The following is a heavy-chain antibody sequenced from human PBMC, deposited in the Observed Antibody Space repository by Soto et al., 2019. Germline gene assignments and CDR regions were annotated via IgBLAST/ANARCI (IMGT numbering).Heavy chain of an antibody. CDR1: GFTFSDYA. CDR2: ISGSGGST. J-gene: IGHJ4*02. CDR3: AKEKGYCSSTSCYIPYDY. V-gene: IGHV3-23*01. Sequence: EVQLLESGGGLVQPGGSLRLSCAASGFTFSDYAMSWVRQAPGKGLEWVSAISGSGGSTYYADSVKGRFTISRDNSKNTLYLQMNSLRAEDTAVYYCAKEKGYCSSTSCYIPYDYWGQGTLVTVSS. D-gene: IGHD2-2*01.